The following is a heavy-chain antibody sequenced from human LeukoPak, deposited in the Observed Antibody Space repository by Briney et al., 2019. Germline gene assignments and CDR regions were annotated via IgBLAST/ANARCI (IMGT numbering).Heavy chain of an antibody. CDR1: EFSVIGNY. D-gene: IGHD3-9*01. CDR2: ISSSGSTI. J-gene: IGHJ4*02. CDR3: AKDLQVYDILTGYSSSDSGAH. V-gene: IGHV3-48*03. Sequence: GGSLRLSCAGSEFSVIGNYVNWVRQAPGKGLEWVSYISSSGSTIYYADSVKGRFTISRDNAKNSLYLQMNSLRAEDTAVYYCAKDLQVYDILTGYSSSDSGAHWGQGTLVTVSS.